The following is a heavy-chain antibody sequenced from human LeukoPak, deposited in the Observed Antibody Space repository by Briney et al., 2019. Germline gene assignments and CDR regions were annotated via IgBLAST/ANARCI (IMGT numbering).Heavy chain of an antibody. D-gene: IGHD2-2*01. J-gene: IGHJ4*02. CDR2: INPNSGGT. CDR3: AKSRYQLEHFDY. V-gene: IGHV1-2*02. CDR1: GYTFTGYY. Sequence: TSVKVSCKASGYTFTGYYMHWVRQAPGQGLEWMGWINPNSGGTNYAQKFQGRVTMTRDTSISTAYMELSRLRSDDTAVYYCAKSRYQLEHFDYWGQGTLVTVSS.